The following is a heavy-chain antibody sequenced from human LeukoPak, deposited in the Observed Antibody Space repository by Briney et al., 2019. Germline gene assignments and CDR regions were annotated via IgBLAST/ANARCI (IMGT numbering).Heavy chain of an antibody. CDR2: INPNSGGT. CDR1: GYTFTGYY. D-gene: IGHD3-9*01. Sequence: GASVKVSCKASGYTFTGYYMHWVRQAPGQGLEWMGWINPNSGGTNYAQKFQGRVTMTRDTSISTAYMELSRLRSDDTAVYYCAREYDDILTGYHDYWGQGTLVTVSS. V-gene: IGHV1-2*02. J-gene: IGHJ4*02. CDR3: AREYDDILTGYHDY.